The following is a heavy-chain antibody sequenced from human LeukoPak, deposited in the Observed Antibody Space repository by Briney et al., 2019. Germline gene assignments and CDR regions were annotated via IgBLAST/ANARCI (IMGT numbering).Heavy chain of an antibody. D-gene: IGHD5-18*01. Sequence: GGSLRLSCAASGFTFSNYWMSWVRQAPGKGLEWVAHIKKDRSEKYYVDSVKGRFTIARDTPNTFLYLQMNSLTAEATAIYYCAGDPSPGYNYGYGDLWGQGSLVTVSS. V-gene: IGHV3-7*01. J-gene: IGHJ5*02. CDR3: AGDPSPGYNYGYGDL. CDR2: IKKDRSEK. CDR1: GFTFSNYW.